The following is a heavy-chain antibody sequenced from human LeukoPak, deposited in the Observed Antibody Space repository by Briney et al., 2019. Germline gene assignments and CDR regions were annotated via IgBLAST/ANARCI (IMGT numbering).Heavy chain of an antibody. Sequence: SETLSLTCTVSGGSISSGSYYWSWIRQPAGKGLEWIGRIYTSGSTNYNPSLKSRVTISVDTSKNQFSLKLSSVTAADTAVYYCARDEDNGSYYSSSWFDPWGQGTLVTVSS. CDR1: GGSISSGSYY. D-gene: IGHD1-26*01. V-gene: IGHV4-61*02. CDR3: ARDEDNGSYYSSSWFDP. J-gene: IGHJ5*02. CDR2: IYTSGST.